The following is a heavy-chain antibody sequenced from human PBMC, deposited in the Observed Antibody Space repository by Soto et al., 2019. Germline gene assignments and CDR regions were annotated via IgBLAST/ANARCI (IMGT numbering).Heavy chain of an antibody. CDR2: INAGNGNT. J-gene: IGHJ4*02. CDR3: ASSYDSSGYYYSPGQYYFDY. CDR1: GYTFTSYA. V-gene: IGHV1-3*01. D-gene: IGHD3-22*01. Sequence: ASVKVSCKASGYTFTSYAMHWVRQAPGQRLEWMGWINAGNGNTKYSQKFQGRVTITGDTSASTAYMELSSLRSEDTSVYYCASSYDSSGYYYSPGQYYFDYWGQGTLVTVSS.